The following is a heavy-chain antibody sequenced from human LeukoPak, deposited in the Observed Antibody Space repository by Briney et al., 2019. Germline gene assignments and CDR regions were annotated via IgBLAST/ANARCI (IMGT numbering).Heavy chain of an antibody. D-gene: IGHD3-22*01. V-gene: IGHV3-9*01. CDR1: GFTFDDYA. Sequence: PGRSLRLSCAASGFTFDDYAMHWVRQAPGKGLEWVSGISWNSGSIGYADSVKGRFTISRDNAKNSLYLQMNSLRAEDTAVYYCARGPQQYYYDTSGYNYYLDYWGQGTLVTVSS. CDR2: ISWNSGSI. J-gene: IGHJ4*02. CDR3: ARGPQQYYYDTSGYNYYLDY.